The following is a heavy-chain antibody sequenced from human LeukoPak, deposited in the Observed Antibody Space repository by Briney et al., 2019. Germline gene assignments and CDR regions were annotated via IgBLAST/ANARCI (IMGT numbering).Heavy chain of an antibody. D-gene: IGHD6-19*01. CDR2: IYTSGST. CDR3: ARGRGSGWFFDY. CDR1: GGSISSYY. V-gene: IGHV4-4*07. Sequence: SETLSLTCSVSGGSISSYYWSWIRQPAGKGLEWIGRIYTSGSTNYNPSLKSRVTVSVDTSKNQFSLKLSSVTAADTAVYYCARGRGSGWFFDYWGQGTLVTVSS. J-gene: IGHJ4*02.